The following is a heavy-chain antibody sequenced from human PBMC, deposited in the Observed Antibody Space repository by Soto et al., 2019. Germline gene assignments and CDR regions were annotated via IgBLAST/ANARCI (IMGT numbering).Heavy chain of an antibody. D-gene: IGHD5-12*01. J-gene: IGHJ3*02. V-gene: IGHV4-59*01. CDR3: ARDRRYSGYDPVGAFDI. CDR2: IYYSGST. CDR1: GGSISSYY. Sequence: QVQLQESGPGLVKPSETLSLTCTVSGGSISSYYWSWIRQPPGKGLEWIGYIYYSGSTNYNPSLKGRVTISVDTSKNQFSLKLSSVTAADTAVYYCARDRRYSGYDPVGAFDIWGQGTMVTVSS.